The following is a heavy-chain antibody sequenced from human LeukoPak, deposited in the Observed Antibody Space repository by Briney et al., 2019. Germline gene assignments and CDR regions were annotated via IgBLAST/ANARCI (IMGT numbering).Heavy chain of an antibody. CDR2: INHSGST. V-gene: IGHV4-34*01. Sequence: PSETLSLTCAVYGGSFSGYYWSWIRQPPGKGLEWIGGINHSGSTNYNPSLKSRVTISVDTSKNQFSLKLSSVAAADTAVYYCARGRRDTATEADRWFDPWGQGTLVTVSS. CDR3: ARGRRDTATEADRWFDP. CDR1: GGSFSGYY. D-gene: IGHD5-18*01. J-gene: IGHJ5*02.